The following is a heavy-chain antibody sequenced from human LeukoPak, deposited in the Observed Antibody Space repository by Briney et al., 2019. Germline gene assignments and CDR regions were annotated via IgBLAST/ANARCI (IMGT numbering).Heavy chain of an antibody. CDR3: AGVKWVAAAQRYFDY. J-gene: IGHJ4*02. D-gene: IGHD6-13*01. V-gene: IGHV3-48*01. Sequence: GGSLRLSCAASGFTFSSYSMNWVRQAPGKGLEWVSYISSSSSTIYYADSVKGRFTISRDNAKNSLYLQMNSLRAEDTAVYYCAGVKWVAAAQRYFDYWGQGTLVTVSS. CDR2: ISSSSSTI. CDR1: GFTFSSYS.